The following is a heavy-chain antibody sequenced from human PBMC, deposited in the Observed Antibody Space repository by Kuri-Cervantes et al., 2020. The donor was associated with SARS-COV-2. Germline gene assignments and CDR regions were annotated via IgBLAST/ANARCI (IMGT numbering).Heavy chain of an antibody. J-gene: IGHJ4*02. V-gene: IGHV3-30*18. Sequence: CAASGFNFSRTDMHWVRQAPGKGLEWVAVISHDGKNKKCIASGKGRFTISRDNSQNTLYLHMKSLRSEDTAMYYCAKDRVGVQDFWGQGTLVTVSS. CDR3: AKDRVGVQDF. D-gene: IGHD2-21*01. CDR2: ISHDGKNK. CDR1: GFNFSRTD.